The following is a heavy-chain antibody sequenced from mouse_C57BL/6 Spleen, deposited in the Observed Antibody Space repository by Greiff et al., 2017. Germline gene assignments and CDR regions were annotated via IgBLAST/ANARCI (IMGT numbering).Heavy chain of an antibody. V-gene: IGHV1-50*01. CDR3: ARGVYWYFEV. CDR2: IDPSDSYT. Sequence: QVQLQQPGAELVKPGASVKLSCKASGYTFTSYWMQWVKQRPGQGLEWIGEIDPSDSYTNYNQKFKGKATLTVDTSSSTAYMQLSSLTSEDSAVYYCARGVYWYFEVWGTGTTVTVSS. J-gene: IGHJ1*03. CDR1: GYTFTSYW.